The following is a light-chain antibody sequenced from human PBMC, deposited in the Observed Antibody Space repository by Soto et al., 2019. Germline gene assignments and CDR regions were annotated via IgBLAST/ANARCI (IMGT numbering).Light chain of an antibody. CDR1: QGIGSW. V-gene: IGKV1-12*01. Sequence: IQITPSPSSVSASVGDRVTITCRASQGIGSWLAWYQQKPGKAPNLLISDASGLQGGVPSRFSGSRSGTLFTLTISNLQHDDFATYYCQQANSFPLTFGPGTKVYIK. J-gene: IGKJ3*01. CDR2: DAS. CDR3: QQANSFPLT.